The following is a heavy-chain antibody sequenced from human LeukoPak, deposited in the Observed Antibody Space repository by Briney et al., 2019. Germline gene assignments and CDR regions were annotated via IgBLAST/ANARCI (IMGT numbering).Heavy chain of an antibody. CDR2: IIAIFGTA. Sequence: SVKVSCKASGGTFSSYFISWVRQAPGQGLEWMGGIIAIFGTANYAQKFQGRVTITADKSTSTAYMELSSLRSEDTAVYYCARVRWAYYYYMDVWGKGTTVTISS. D-gene: IGHD3-16*01. CDR1: GGTFSSYF. CDR3: ARVRWAYYYYMDV. V-gene: IGHV1-69*06. J-gene: IGHJ6*03.